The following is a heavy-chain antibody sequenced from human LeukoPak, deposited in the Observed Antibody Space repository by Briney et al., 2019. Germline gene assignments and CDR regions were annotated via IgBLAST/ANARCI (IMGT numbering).Heavy chain of an antibody. Sequence: GGSLRLSCAASGFTFSSYWMSWVRQAPEKGLEWVANIKQDGSEKYYVDSVKGRFTISRDNAKNSLYLQMNSLRAEDTAVYYCARDRPRGYSYGTVVDYWGQGTLVTVSS. CDR3: ARDRPRGYSYGTVVDY. V-gene: IGHV3-7*01. CDR2: IKQDGSEK. J-gene: IGHJ4*02. D-gene: IGHD5-18*01. CDR1: GFTFSSYW.